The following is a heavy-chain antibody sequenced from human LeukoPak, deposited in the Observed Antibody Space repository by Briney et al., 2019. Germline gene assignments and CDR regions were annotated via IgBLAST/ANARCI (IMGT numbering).Heavy chain of an antibody. CDR2: IKSDGSST. D-gene: IGHD2-15*01. CDR3: ARIAWDAFDI. CDR1: GFTFSGYW. V-gene: IGHV3-74*01. Sequence: GGSLRLSCAASGFTFSGYWMHWVRQAPGKGLVWVSRIKSDGSSTNYADSVKGRFTISRDNAKNTLYLQMNSLRAEDTAVYYCARIAWDAFDIWGQGTMVTVSS. J-gene: IGHJ3*02.